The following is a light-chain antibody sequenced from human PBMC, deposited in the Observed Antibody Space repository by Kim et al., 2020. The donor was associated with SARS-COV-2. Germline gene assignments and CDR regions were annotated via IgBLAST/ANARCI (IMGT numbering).Light chain of an antibody. J-gene: IGKJ2*01. CDR2: GAF. CDR3: QQYNHWPPYT. V-gene: IGKV3-15*01. Sequence: VSAGESISLSCRASQSISDKVEWYQQKPGQAPRLVMYGAFTRATGIPARFSGSGSGTEFTLTISGLQSEDFAVYYCQQYNHWPPYTFGQGTKLEI. CDR1: QSISDK.